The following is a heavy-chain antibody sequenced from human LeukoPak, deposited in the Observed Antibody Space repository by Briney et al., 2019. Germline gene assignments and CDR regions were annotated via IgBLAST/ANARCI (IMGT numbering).Heavy chain of an antibody. J-gene: IGHJ3*02. V-gene: IGHV4-30-4*01. D-gene: IGHD3-9*01. Sequence: PSQTLSLTCTVSGDSISSGYSYWSWIRQPPGKGLEWIGYIYSSGNTYYNPSLKSLITMSVDTSKNQFSLKLTSVTAADTAVYYCARQQGVFDWLSDLGAFDIWGQGTMVTVSS. CDR1: GDSISSGYSY. CDR3: ARQQGVFDWLSDLGAFDI. CDR2: IYSSGNT.